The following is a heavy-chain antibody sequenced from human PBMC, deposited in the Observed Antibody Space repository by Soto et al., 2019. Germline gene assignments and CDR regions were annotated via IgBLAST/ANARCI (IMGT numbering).Heavy chain of an antibody. CDR1: GYTFTGYY. Sequence: GASVKVSCKASGYTFTGYYMHWVRQAPGQGLEWMGWINPNSGGTNYAQKFQGRVTMTRDTSISTAYMELSSLRSEDTAVYYCARDTGISSDWFDPWGQGTLVTVSS. V-gene: IGHV1-2*02. CDR2: INPNSGGT. CDR3: ARDTGISSDWFDP. J-gene: IGHJ5*02. D-gene: IGHD2-15*01.